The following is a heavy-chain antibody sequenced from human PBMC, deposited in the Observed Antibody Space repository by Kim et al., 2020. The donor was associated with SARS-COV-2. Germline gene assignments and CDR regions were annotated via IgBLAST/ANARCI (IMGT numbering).Heavy chain of an antibody. Sequence: SETLSLTCTVSGGSISSSSYYWGWIRQPPGKGLEWIGSIYYSGSTYYNPSLKSRVTISVDTSKNQFSLKLSSVTAADTAVYYCARLFPYYDILTGYYRLVGDYGMDVWGQGTTVTVSS. CDR1: GGSISSSSYY. CDR3: ARLFPYYDILTGYYRLVGDYGMDV. D-gene: IGHD3-9*01. V-gene: IGHV4-39*01. J-gene: IGHJ6*02. CDR2: IYYSGST.